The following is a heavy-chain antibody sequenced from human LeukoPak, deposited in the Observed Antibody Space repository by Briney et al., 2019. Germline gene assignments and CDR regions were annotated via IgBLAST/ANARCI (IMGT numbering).Heavy chain of an antibody. J-gene: IGHJ4*02. CDR2: IYHSGST. CDR3: ARGGYYYDSSGYYNY. V-gene: IGHV4-38-2*02. Sequence: SETLSLTCTVSGYSISSGYYWGWIRQPPGKGLEWIGSIYHSGSTYYNPSLKSRVTISVDTSKIQFSLKLSSVTAADTAVYYCARGGYYYDSSGYYNYWGQGTLVTVSS. CDR1: GYSISSGYY. D-gene: IGHD3-22*01.